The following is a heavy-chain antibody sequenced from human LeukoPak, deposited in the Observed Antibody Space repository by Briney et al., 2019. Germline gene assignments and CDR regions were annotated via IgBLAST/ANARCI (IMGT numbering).Heavy chain of an antibody. Sequence: PGGSLRLSCAASGFTFSTYWMSWVRQAPGKGLEWVANIKQDGSEKYYVDSVKGRFTISRDNADNSLYLQMTSLRVEDTAVYFCASRYCTGVNCFAASYICMDVWGKGTTVTVSS. V-gene: IGHV3-7*01. J-gene: IGHJ6*03. CDR3: ASRYCTGVNCFAASYICMDV. CDR1: GFTFSTYW. D-gene: IGHD2-8*02. CDR2: IKQDGSEK.